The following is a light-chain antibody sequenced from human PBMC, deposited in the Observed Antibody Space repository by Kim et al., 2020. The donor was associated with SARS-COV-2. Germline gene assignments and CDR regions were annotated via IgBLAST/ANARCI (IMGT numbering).Light chain of an antibody. CDR1: PSLSSSY. V-gene: IGKV3-20*01. Sequence: CPGTRATLCCGASPSLSSSYLAWYRQRPGQAPRLLIYSASIRAIGIPDRFSGSGSGTDFTLTISRLEPEDFAVYYCQDYGSSPLTFGGGTKVDIK. J-gene: IGKJ4*01. CDR3: QDYGSSPLT. CDR2: SAS.